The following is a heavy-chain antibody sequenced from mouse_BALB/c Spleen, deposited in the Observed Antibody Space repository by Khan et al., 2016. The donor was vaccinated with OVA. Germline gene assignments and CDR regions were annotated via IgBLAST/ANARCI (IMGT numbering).Heavy chain of an antibody. Sequence: QIQLVQSGPELKKPGETVKISCKASGYTFTNYGMNWVKQAPGKGLKWMGWINTYTGEPTYADDFKGRSAFSLETSASTAYLQIKNPKNEDTATCFIARSNSYWYFDVWGPGTTVTVSS. CDR1: GYTFTNYG. J-gene: IGHJ1*01. CDR3: ARSNSYWYFDV. CDR2: INTYTGEP. V-gene: IGHV9-3-1*01. D-gene: IGHD4-1*02.